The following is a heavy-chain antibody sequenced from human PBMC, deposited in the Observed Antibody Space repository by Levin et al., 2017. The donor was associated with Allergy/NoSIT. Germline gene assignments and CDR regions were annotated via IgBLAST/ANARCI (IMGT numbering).Heavy chain of an antibody. Sequence: GESLKISCAASEFTLSSYWMHWVRQAPGKGLVWVSRINSDGSSTSYADSVKGRFTISRDNAKNTLYLQMNSLRVEDTAVYYCARKMVRGVDDAFDMWGQGTKVTVSS. V-gene: IGHV3-74*01. CDR3: ARKMVRGVDDAFDM. J-gene: IGHJ3*02. CDR2: INSDGSST. D-gene: IGHD3-10*01. CDR1: EFTLSSYW.